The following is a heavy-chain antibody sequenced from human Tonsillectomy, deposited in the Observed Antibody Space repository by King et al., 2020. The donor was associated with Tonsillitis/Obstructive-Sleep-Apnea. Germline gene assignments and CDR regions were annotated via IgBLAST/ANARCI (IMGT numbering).Heavy chain of an antibody. Sequence: VQLVESGGGLVQPGGSLRLSCAASGFTFSSYAMSWVRQAPGKGLEWVSAISGSGGSKYYADSVKGRFTISRDNSKNTLYLQMNSLRAEDTAVYYCARWARSYGYSGYYYYYMDVWGKGTPVTVSS. CDR1: GFTFSSYA. CDR2: ISGSGGSK. CDR3: ARWARSYGYSGYYYYYMDV. J-gene: IGHJ6*03. D-gene: IGHD5-18*01. V-gene: IGHV3-23*04.